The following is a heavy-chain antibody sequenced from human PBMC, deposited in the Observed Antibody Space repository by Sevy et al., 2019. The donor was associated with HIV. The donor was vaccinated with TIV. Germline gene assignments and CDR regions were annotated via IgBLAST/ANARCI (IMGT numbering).Heavy chain of an antibody. D-gene: IGHD3-22*01. Sequence: GGSLRLSCAASGLSVSDNYMNWVRQAPGKGLELASVIYSDGRTYYADSVKGRFTISRDNSKNTLYLHMNNLRPEDTAVYYCARDRYYDDSGYYYYYYGMDVWGQGTTVTVSS. CDR2: IYSDGRT. CDR1: GLSVSDNY. V-gene: IGHV3-66*01. J-gene: IGHJ6*02. CDR3: ARDRYYDDSGYYYYYYGMDV.